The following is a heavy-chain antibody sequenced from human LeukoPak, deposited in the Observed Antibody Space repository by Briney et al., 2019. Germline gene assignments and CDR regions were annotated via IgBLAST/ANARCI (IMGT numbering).Heavy chain of an antibody. D-gene: IGHD3-22*01. CDR3: ANDYYDSSGYYYRHFDY. J-gene: IGHJ4*02. V-gene: IGHV3-30*02. CDR2: IRYDGSNK. CDR1: GFTFSSYG. Sequence: PGGSLRLSCAASGFTFSSYGMHWVRQAPGKGLEWVAFIRYDGSNKYYADSVKGRFTISRDNSKNTLYLQMNSLRAEDTAVYYCANDYYDSSGYYYRHFDYWGQGTLVTVSS.